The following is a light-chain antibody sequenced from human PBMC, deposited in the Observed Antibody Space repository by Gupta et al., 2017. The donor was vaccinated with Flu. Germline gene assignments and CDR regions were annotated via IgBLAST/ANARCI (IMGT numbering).Light chain of an antibody. Sequence: SITSSCTGTRSEIGDYKYVYWYQPYPGKAHHLIIYEVRNRPARVASRFSGSKSGNTASLTISGLQAEDEADYFCSSDATTDTLVFGSGTTVTV. CDR2: EVR. CDR1: RSEIGDYKY. V-gene: IGLV2-14*01. CDR3: SSDATTDTLV. J-gene: IGLJ1*01.